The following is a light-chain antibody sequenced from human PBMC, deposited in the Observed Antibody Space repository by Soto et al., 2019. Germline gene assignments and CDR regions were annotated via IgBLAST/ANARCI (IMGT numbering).Light chain of an antibody. CDR3: QQSYRTPYT. CDR2: AAS. CDR1: QSISSW. V-gene: IGKV1-39*01. J-gene: IGKJ2*01. Sequence: DIQMTQSPSTLSASIGDRVTITCRASQSISSWLAWYQQKPGKAPKLLIYAASNLQSGVPSRFSGSGSGTDFILTINNLQPEDFATYYCQQSYRTPYTFGQGTKLEIK.